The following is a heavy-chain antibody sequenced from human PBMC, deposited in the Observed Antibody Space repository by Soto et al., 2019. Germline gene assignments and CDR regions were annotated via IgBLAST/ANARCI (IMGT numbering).Heavy chain of an antibody. CDR1: GFTFSSYA. V-gene: IGHV3-23*01. D-gene: IGHD4-17*01. Sequence: GGSLRLSCAASGFTFSSYAMSWVRQAPGKGLEWVSAISGSGGSTYYADSVKGRFTISRDNSKNTLYLQMNSLRAEDTAVYYCAKVTGATVVKSAAFDIWGQGTMVTDSS. J-gene: IGHJ3*02. CDR2: ISGSGGST. CDR3: AKVTGATVVKSAAFDI.